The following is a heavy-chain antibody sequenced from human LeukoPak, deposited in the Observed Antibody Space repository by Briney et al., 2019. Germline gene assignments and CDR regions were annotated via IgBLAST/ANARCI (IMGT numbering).Heavy chain of an antibody. CDR2: IWYDGSNK. V-gene: IGHV3-33*06. D-gene: IGHD2-15*01. CDR3: AKGAAGGYYYYYMDV. J-gene: IGHJ6*03. CDR1: GFTFSSYG. Sequence: GGSLRLSCAASGFTFSSYGMHWVRQAPGKGLGWVAVIWYDGSNKYYADSVKGRFTISRDNSKNTLYLQMNSLRAEDTAVYYCAKGAAGGYYYYYMDVWGKGTTVTVSS.